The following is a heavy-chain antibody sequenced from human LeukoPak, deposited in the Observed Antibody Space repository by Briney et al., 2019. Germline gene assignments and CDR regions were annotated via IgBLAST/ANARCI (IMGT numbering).Heavy chain of an antibody. J-gene: IGHJ4*02. Sequence: PSETLSLTCTVSGDSISSSSSYWGWIRQPPGEGLEWIGSIYYSGSTYYNTSLKSRVTISVDTSKNQFSLRLTSVTAADTAVYYCVRTNPWDLTYYFDYWGQGTLVTVSS. V-gene: IGHV4-39*07. D-gene: IGHD1-14*01. CDR1: GDSISSSSSY. CDR3: VRTNPWDLTYYFDY. CDR2: IYYSGST.